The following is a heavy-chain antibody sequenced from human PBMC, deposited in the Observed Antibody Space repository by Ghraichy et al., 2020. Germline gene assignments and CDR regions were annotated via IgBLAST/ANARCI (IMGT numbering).Heavy chain of an antibody. CDR1: GGSISSSSYY. CDR3: ARPRSWFAAFDI. Sequence: SETLTLTCTVSGGSISSSSYYWGWIRQPPGKGLEWIGSIYYSGSTYYNPSLKSRVTISVDTSKNQFSLKLSSVTAADTAVYYCARPRSWFAAFDIWGQGTMVTVSS. D-gene: IGHD3-10*01. J-gene: IGHJ3*02. V-gene: IGHV4-39*01. CDR2: IYYSGST.